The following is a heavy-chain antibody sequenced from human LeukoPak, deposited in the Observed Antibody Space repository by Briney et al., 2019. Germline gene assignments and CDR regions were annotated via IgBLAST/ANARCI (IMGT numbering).Heavy chain of an antibody. Sequence: GGSLRHSCAASGFTLSDWWMSWVRQTPGKGLEWVANIKEDGSVKSYVGSVKGRFTISRDNAKKSLYLQTSSLRAEDTAVYYCARRNNFDYWGQGTLVTVSS. V-gene: IGHV3-7*01. CDR2: IKEDGSVK. J-gene: IGHJ4*02. D-gene: IGHD2/OR15-2a*01. CDR3: ARRNNFDY. CDR1: GFTLSDWW.